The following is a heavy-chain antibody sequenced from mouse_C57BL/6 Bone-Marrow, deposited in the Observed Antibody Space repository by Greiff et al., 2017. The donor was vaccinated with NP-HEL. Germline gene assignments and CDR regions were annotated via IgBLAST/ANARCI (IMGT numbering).Heavy chain of an antibody. CDR2: IHPNSGST. CDR3: ARLRQYYFDY. Sequence: QVQLQQPGAELVKPGASVKLSCKASGYTFTSYWLHWVKQRPGQGLEWIGMIHPNSGSTNYNEKFKSKATLTVDKSSSTAYMQLSSLTSEDSAVYYCARLRQYYFDYWGQGTTLTVSS. V-gene: IGHV1-64*01. CDR1: GYTFTSYW. D-gene: IGHD1-1*01. J-gene: IGHJ2*01.